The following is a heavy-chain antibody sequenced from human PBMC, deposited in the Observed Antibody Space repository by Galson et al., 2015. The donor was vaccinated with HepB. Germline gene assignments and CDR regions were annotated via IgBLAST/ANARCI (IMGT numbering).Heavy chain of an antibody. CDR2: TSYTGTT. J-gene: IGHJ4*02. CDR3: ARGDDPSDS. V-gene: IGHV4-59*11. CDR1: GGSFRIHY. Sequence: SEPLSLTCSVSGGSFRIHYWSWIRQPPGKGLEWIGFTSYTGTTEYNPSLKSRVSMSLDTSRDQFSLKLTSVTAADTAVYYCARGDDPSDSWGQGTLVIVSS. D-gene: IGHD2-21*02.